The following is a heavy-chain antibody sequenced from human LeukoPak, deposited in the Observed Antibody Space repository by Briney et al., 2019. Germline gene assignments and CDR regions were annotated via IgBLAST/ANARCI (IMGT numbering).Heavy chain of an antibody. J-gene: IGHJ2*01. CDR1: GFTFSNYP. CDR3: AKNWEVRWFFDL. Sequence: PGGSLRLSCAASGFTFSNYPMSWVRQAPGQGLEWVSSTRVSGDNTNYADSVRGRFTVSRDNSRDTLYLQMNSLRAEDTAVYYCAKNWEVRWFFDLWGRGTLVTVSS. V-gene: IGHV3-23*01. CDR2: TRVSGDNT. D-gene: IGHD7-27*01.